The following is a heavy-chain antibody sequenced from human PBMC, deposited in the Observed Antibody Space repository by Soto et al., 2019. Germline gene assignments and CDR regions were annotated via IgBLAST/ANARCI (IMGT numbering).Heavy chain of an antibody. CDR1: GGSISSYY. Sequence: SETLSLTCTVSGGSISSYYWTWIRQPPGKGLEWIGYIYKSGNTNYNPSLKSRVTISVDTSKNQFSLKLRSVTAADTAVYYCARALGSRAPDYYYYYINGWGKGTMVTVSS. D-gene: IGHD3-10*01. J-gene: IGHJ6*03. CDR2: IYKSGNT. CDR3: ARALGSRAPDYYYYYING. V-gene: IGHV4-59*01.